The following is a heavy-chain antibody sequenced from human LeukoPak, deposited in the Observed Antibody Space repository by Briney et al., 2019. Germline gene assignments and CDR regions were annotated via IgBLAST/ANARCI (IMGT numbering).Heavy chain of an antibody. D-gene: IGHD3-22*01. J-gene: IGHJ4*02. CDR1: GGSIGGDTYY. CDR3: ARDGTDSSGYYFGY. V-gene: IGHV4-31*03. Sequence: SETLSLTCTVSGGSIGGDTYYWSWIRQHPGKGLEWIGYIYYSGDTHYNPSLESRVTISVDTSKYQFSLELTSVTAADTAVYFCARDGTDSSGYYFGYWGRGTLVTVSS. CDR2: IYYSGDT.